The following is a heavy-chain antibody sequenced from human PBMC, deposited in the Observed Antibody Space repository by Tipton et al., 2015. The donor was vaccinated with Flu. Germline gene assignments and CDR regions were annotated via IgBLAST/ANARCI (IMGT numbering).Heavy chain of an antibody. J-gene: IGHJ4*02. D-gene: IGHD5-18*01. CDR2: IYYSATT. Sequence: LRLSCIVSGDSISSGGYYWSWIRQQPGKGLEWIGYIYYSATTYYNPSLQSRVTMSLDTSENYFSLKLSSLTAADTAVYYCARDREGHSFGLWGQGTLVTVSS. V-gene: IGHV4-31*03. CDR3: ARDREGHSFGL. CDR1: GDSISSGGYY.